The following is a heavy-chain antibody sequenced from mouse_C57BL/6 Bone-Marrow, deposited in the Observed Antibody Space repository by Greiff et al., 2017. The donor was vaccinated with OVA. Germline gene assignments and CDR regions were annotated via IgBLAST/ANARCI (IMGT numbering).Heavy chain of an antibody. D-gene: IGHD1-2*01. CDR1: GFTFSDSW. CDR3: TSLRRDY. J-gene: IGHJ2*01. Sequence: EVKLVESGGGLVQPGGSLKLSCAASGFTFSDSWMDWVRQAPGKGLEWVAEIRNKANNHATYYTASVKGRFTISRADSKSSVYPPMYSLRAEDTGIYCCTSLRRDYWGQGTTLTVSS. CDR2: IRNKANNHAT. V-gene: IGHV6-6*01.